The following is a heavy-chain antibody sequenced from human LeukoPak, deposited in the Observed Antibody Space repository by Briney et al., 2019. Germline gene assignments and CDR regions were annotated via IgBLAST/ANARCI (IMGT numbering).Heavy chain of an antibody. J-gene: IGHJ6*03. D-gene: IGHD5-18*01. CDR1: GGSISSGGYY. CDR3: ARVYSYGSYYMDV. V-gene: IGHV4-30-2*01. CDR2: IYHSGST. Sequence: PSETLSLTCTVSGGSISSGGYYWSWIRQPPGKGLEWIGYIYHSGSTYYNPSLKSRVTISVDRSKNQFSLKLSSVTAADTAVYYCARVYSYGSYYMDVWGKGTTVTVSS.